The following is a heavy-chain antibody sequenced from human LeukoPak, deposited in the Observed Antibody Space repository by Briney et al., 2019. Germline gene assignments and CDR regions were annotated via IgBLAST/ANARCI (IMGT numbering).Heavy chain of an antibody. J-gene: IGHJ5*02. CDR1: GFTFSSYG. CDR3: ARGGDSGYDHNWFDP. CDR2: IWYDGSNK. Sequence: GRPLRLSCAASGFTFSSYGMHWVRQAPGKAREWVAVIWYDGSNKYYADSVKGRFTISRDNSKNTLYLQMNSLRAEDTAVYYCARGGDSGYDHNWFDPWGQGTLVTVSS. V-gene: IGHV3-33*01. D-gene: IGHD5-12*01.